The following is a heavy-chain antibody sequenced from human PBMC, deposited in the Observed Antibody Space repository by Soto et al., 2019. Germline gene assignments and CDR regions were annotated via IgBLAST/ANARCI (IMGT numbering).Heavy chain of an antibody. CDR2: INAGNGNT. CDR3: ARDGEQLVTFGMDV. J-gene: IGHJ6*02. V-gene: IGHV1-3*01. D-gene: IGHD6-13*01. Sequence: ASVKVSCKASGYTFTSYAMHWVRQAPGQRLEWMGWINAGNGNTKYSQKFQGRVTITRDTSASTAYMELSSLRSDDTAVYYCARDGEQLVTFGMDVWGQGTTVTVSS. CDR1: GYTFTSYA.